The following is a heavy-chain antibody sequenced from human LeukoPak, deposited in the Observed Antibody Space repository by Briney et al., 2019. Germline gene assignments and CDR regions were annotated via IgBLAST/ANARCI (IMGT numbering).Heavy chain of an antibody. D-gene: IGHD6-19*01. Sequence: SETLSLTCAVYGGSFSGYYWSGIRQPPGKGLEWIGEINHSGSTNYNPSLKSRVTISVDTSKNQFSLKLSSVTAADTAVYYCARPDYSSGWYYFDYWGQGTLVTVSS. CDR2: INHSGST. V-gene: IGHV4-34*01. CDR1: GGSFSGYY. J-gene: IGHJ4*02. CDR3: ARPDYSSGWYYFDY.